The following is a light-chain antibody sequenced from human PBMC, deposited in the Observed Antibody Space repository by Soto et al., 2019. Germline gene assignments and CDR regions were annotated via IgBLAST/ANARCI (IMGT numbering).Light chain of an antibody. CDR3: QQYGSSSIT. CDR1: QSVSSNY. V-gene: IGKV3-20*01. Sequence: EIVLTQSPGTLSLSPGERATLSCRASQSVSSNYLAWYQQKPGQAPRLLIYGASSRATGIPDRFSGSGSGTDFTLTISRLDPEDFAVYYCQQYGSSSITFGQGTRLEIK. CDR2: GAS. J-gene: IGKJ5*01.